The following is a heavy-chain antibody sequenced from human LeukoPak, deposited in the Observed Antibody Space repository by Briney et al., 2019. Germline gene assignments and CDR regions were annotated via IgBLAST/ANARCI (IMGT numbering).Heavy chain of an antibody. V-gene: IGHV3-30-3*01. CDR2: ISYDGSNK. Sequence: GGSLRLSCAASGFTFSSYAMHWVRQAPGKGLEWVAVISYDGSNKYYADSVKGRFTISRDNSKNTLYLQMNSLIAEDTAGCYCAREGGIVVVPAAWGYYYYGMYVGGQGTTVTVS. CDR1: GFTFSSYA. CDR3: AREGGIVVVPAAWGYYYYGMYV. J-gene: IGHJ6*02. D-gene: IGHD2-2*01.